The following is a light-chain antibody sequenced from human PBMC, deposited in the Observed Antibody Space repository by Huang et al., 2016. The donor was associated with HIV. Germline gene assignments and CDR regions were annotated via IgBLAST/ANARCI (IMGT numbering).Light chain of an antibody. J-gene: IGKJ2*01. Sequence: DIVMTQSSDSLAVYLGERATINCKSSQTVLDSSNNKNCLDWYQQKPGQPPKLLIYWASSRESGVPDLCSGSGSGTDFTLTISSLQAEDVAVYYCHQYYGTPYSFGQGTKLEIK. CDR3: HQYYGTPYS. CDR2: WAS. V-gene: IGKV4-1*01. CDR1: QTVLDSSNNKNC.